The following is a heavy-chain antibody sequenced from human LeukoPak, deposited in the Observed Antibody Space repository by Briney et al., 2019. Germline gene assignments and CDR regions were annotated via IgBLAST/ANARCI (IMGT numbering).Heavy chain of an antibody. Sequence: GGSLRLSCAASGFTSDDYAMHWVRQAPGKGLEWVSGISWNSGSIGYADSVKGRFTISRDNAKNSLYLQMNSLRAEDTALYYCAKDPRSQYYDSSGYPYYFDYWGQGTLVTVSS. V-gene: IGHV3-9*02. J-gene: IGHJ4*02. CDR3: AKDPRSQYYDSSGYPYYFDY. D-gene: IGHD3-22*01. CDR1: GFTSDDYA. CDR2: ISWNSGSI.